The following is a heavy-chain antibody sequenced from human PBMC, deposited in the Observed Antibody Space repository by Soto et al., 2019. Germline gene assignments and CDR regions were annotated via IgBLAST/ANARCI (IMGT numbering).Heavy chain of an antibody. Sequence: GESLKISCKGSGYNFASYWIGWVRQKPGKGLEWMGFIYPGDSDTRYSPSFEGHVTISADKSTSTAYMQWSSLGASDTAIYYCARAPSHGWFQHFDYWGQGTLVTVSS. CDR2: IYPGDSDT. V-gene: IGHV5-51*01. CDR3: ARAPSHGWFQHFDY. D-gene: IGHD6-19*01. CDR1: GYNFASYW. J-gene: IGHJ4*02.